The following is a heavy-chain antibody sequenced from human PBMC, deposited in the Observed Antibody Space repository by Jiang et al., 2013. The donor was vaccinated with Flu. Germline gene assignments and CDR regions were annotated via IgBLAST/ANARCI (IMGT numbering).Heavy chain of an antibody. D-gene: IGHD6-19*01. V-gene: IGHV3-30*18. Sequence: QLLESGGGVVQPGRSLRLSCATSGFTLSNCGMHWVRQAPGKGLEWVAMISHDGSEKYYADSVKGRFTVSRDDSKNSLYLQMNDLRVDDTAVYHCAKDLYGSGWYNYFDPWGQGTLVTVSS. CDR2: ISHDGSEK. J-gene: IGHJ5*02. CDR3: AKDLYGSGWYNYFDP. CDR1: GFTLSNCG.